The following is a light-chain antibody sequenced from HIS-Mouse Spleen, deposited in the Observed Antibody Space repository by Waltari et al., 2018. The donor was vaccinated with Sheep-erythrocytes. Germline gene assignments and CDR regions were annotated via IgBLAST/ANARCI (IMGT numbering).Light chain of an antibody. CDR1: SSYVGRYHL. V-gene: IGLV2-23*01. CDR2: EGS. J-gene: IGLJ2*01. Sequence: QSALTQPASVSGSPGQSIPISCTGTSSYVGRYHLVPRYQQHPGKAPKLMIYEGSKRPSGVSNRFSGSKSGNTASLTISGLQAEDEADYYCCSYAGSSTYVVFGGGTKLTVL. CDR3: CSYAGSSTYVV.